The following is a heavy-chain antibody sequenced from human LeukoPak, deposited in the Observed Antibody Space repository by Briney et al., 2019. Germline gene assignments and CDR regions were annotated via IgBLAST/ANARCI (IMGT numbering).Heavy chain of an antibody. CDR3: ARARSAYYYDIRFGAFDI. Sequence: GGSLRLSCAASGFTFSSYEMNWVRQAPGKGLEWVSYISSNGSTIYYADSVKGRFTISRDNDKNSLYLQMNSLRAEDTAVYYCARARSAYYYDIRFGAFDIWGQGTMVTVSS. CDR1: GFTFSSYE. J-gene: IGHJ3*02. V-gene: IGHV3-48*03. D-gene: IGHD3-22*01. CDR2: ISSNGSTI.